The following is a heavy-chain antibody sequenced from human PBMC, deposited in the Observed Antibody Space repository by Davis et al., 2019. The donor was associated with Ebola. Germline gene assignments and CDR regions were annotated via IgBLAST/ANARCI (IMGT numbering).Heavy chain of an antibody. V-gene: IGHV1-69*06. D-gene: IGHD5-12*01. Sequence: SVKVSCKASGGTFSSYAISWVRQAPALPLDLFVFLIPFFFTANYAQKFQGRVTITADKSTSTAYMELSSLRSEDTAVYYCASLPLQNIVATNDAFDIWGQGTMVTVSS. CDR3: ASLPLQNIVATNDAFDI. CDR2: LIPFFFTA. CDR1: GGTFSSYA. J-gene: IGHJ3*02.